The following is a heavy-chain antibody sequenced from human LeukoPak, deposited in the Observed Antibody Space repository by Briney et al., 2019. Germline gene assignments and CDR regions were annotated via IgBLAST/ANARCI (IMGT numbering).Heavy chain of an antibody. CDR3: ARALRMGSSWFQNY. V-gene: IGHV1-8*01. J-gene: IGHJ4*02. D-gene: IGHD6-13*01. CDR2: MNPNSGNT. Sequence: ASVKVSCKASGYTFTSYDINWVRQATGQGLEWMGWMNPNSGNTGYAQKFQGRVTMTRNTSISTAYMELSSLRSEDTAVYYCARALRMGSSWFQNYWGQGTLVTVSS. CDR1: GYTFTSYD.